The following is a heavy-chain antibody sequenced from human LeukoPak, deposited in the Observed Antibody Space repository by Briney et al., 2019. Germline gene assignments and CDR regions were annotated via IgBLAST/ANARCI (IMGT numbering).Heavy chain of an antibody. Sequence: GASVKVSCKASGYSFTSYAMHWVRQAPGQGLEWMGWINTNTGNPTYAQGFTGRFVFSLDTSVSTAYLQISSLKAEDTAVYYCARSLFYYYDSSGYSHFDYWGREPWSPSPQ. CDR3: ARSLFYYYDSSGYSHFDY. V-gene: IGHV7-4-1*02. CDR2: INTNTGNP. CDR1: GYSFTSYA. D-gene: IGHD3-22*01. J-gene: IGHJ4*02.